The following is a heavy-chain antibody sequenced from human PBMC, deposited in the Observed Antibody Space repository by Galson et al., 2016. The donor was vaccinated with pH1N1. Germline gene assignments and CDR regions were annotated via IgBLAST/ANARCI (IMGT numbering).Heavy chain of an antibody. Sequence: SVKVSRKAYGYSVTRYYMHWVRQAPGQGLEWMGIIDPSAGTTTYSQKFQGRISLTRDTSTNSVHMELSTLRPDDSAIYFCARRYYFDYWGQGTLVTVSS. CDR3: ARRYYFDY. V-gene: IGHV1-46*01. CDR2: IDPSAGTT. J-gene: IGHJ4*02. CDR1: GYSVTRYY.